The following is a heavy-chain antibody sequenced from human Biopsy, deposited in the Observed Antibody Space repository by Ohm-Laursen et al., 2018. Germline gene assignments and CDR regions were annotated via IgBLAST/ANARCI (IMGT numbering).Heavy chain of an antibody. D-gene: IGHD3-10*02. CDR2: INPDGSVK. Sequence: SLTLSCAASGFMFSASWLSWVRQAPGKGLEWVANINPDGSVKYFADSVKGRFTISRDNAENSMYLQMSSLTVDDTAVYYCARDQMAIMLGGRTRTDFFDSWGQGTLVTVSS. J-gene: IGHJ4*02. V-gene: IGHV3-7*03. CDR3: ARDQMAIMLGGRTRTDFFDS. CDR1: GFMFSASW.